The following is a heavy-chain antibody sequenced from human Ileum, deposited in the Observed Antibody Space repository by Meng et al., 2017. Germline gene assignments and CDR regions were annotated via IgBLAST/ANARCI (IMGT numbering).Heavy chain of an antibody. CDR3: ARHGGYSQDF. Sequence: QVQLPESGPGLVRPSGTLSLTCAVSSGSISSNTYWSWVRQPPGKGLEWIGQISHSGSAYYNPSLKSRVTMSVDKSKSQFSLMLTSVTAADTATYYCARHGGYSQDFWGQGTLVTVSS. V-gene: IGHV4-4*02. CDR1: SGSISSNTY. CDR2: ISHSGSA. J-gene: IGHJ4*02. D-gene: IGHD4-23*01.